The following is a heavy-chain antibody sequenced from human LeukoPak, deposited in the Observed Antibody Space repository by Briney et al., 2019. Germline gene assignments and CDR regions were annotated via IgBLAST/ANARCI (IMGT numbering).Heavy chain of an antibody. J-gene: IGHJ3*02. V-gene: IGHV3-9*01. CDR1: GFTFDDYA. CDR2: ISWDSGSI. Sequence: GGSLRLSCAASGFTFDDYAMHWVRQAPGKGLEWVSGISWDSGSIGYADSVKGRFTISRDNAKNSLYLQMNSLRAEDTALYYCAKDISSSGYYWDDAFDIWGQGTMVTVSS. D-gene: IGHD3-22*01. CDR3: AKDISSSGYYWDDAFDI.